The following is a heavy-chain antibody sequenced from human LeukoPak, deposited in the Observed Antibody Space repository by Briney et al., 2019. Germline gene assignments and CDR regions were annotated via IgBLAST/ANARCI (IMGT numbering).Heavy chain of an antibody. V-gene: IGHV3-33*01. Sequence: GGSLRLSGAASGFTFSSYGMHWVRQAPAKGLEWLAVIWYDGSNIYYADSVKGRFAISRDNSKNTLYLLLNSLRAEDTAVYYCVRVRDNYDISSFSALDYWGQGTLVTVSS. CDR3: VRVRDNYDISSFSALDY. D-gene: IGHD3-22*01. J-gene: IGHJ4*02. CDR2: IWYDGSNI. CDR1: GFTFSSYG.